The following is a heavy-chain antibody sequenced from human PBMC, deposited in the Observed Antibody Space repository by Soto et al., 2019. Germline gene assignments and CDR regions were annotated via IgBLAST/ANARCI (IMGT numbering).Heavy chain of an antibody. CDR3: ARGITMIVVAAFDP. CDR2: IYYSGST. Sequence: SETLSLTCTVSGGSISSGGYYWSWIRQHPGKGLEWIGYIYYSGSTYYNPSLKSRVTISVDTSKNQFSLKLSSVTAADTAVYYCARGITMIVVAAFDPWGQGTLVTVSS. V-gene: IGHV4-31*03. J-gene: IGHJ5*02. CDR1: GGSISSGGYY. D-gene: IGHD3-22*01.